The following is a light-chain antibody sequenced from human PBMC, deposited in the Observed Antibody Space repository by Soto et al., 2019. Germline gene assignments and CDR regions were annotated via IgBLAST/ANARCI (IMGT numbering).Light chain of an antibody. V-gene: IGKV1-27*01. Sequence: IPMTQSPSTLSASVGDRVTITCRASQGISNFLAWYQQKPGKVPTLLVYGASTLQSGVPSRFSGSGSGTDFSLTISSLRPEDIATYYCQNYHSAPWTFGQGTPVDVK. CDR3: QNYHSAPWT. J-gene: IGKJ1*01. CDR2: GAS. CDR1: QGISNF.